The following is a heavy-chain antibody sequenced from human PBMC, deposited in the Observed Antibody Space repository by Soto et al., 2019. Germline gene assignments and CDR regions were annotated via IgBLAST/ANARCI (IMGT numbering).Heavy chain of an antibody. V-gene: IGHV4-59*01. CDR1: GDSITSYN. CDR3: ARLAVVAVTGSLDNWLDP. CDR2: VYSSGST. Sequence: PSETLSLTCTVSGDSITSYNWNWLRQPPGKALEWIGYVYSSGSTNYNPSLKSRVTISVDTSRNQFSLKVNSVTAADTAVYYCARLAVVAVTGSLDNWLDPWGQGILVTVSS. J-gene: IGHJ5*02. D-gene: IGHD2-21*01.